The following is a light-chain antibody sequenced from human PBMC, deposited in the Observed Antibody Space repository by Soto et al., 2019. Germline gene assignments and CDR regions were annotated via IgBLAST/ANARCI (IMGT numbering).Light chain of an antibody. CDR2: AAS. CDR1: QGIRNS. V-gene: IGKV1-6*01. Sequence: AIQMTQSPSSLSASVGDRVTITCRASQGIRNSLGWYQQKPGKAPKLLIYAASTLQSGVPSRFSGSGSDTDFTLSINNLQPEEFATYYCLQDYNYPRTFSQGTKVDIK. CDR3: LQDYNYPRT. J-gene: IGKJ1*01.